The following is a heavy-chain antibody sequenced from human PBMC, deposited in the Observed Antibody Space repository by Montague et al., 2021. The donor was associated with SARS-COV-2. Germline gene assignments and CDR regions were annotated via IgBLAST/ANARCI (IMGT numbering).Heavy chain of an antibody. CDR2: TYYRSKWYS. D-gene: IGHD3-9*01. CDR1: GDSVSSKSVA. Sequence: CAISGDSVSSKSVAWNWIRQSPSRGLEWLGRTYYRSKWYSDYAEXVKXRLVITPDTSKNQVSLQLNSVIPEDTAVYFCASSGITLTGLDAFGIWGQGTMVTISS. V-gene: IGHV6-1*01. J-gene: IGHJ3*02. CDR3: ASSGITLTGLDAFGI.